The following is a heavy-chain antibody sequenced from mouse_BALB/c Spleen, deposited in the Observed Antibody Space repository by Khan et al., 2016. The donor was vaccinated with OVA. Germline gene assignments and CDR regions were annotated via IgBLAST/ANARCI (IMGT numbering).Heavy chain of an antibody. J-gene: IGHJ3*01. V-gene: IGHV1S137*01. CDR2: ISTYYGDV. CDR1: GYTFTDFT. D-gene: IGHD2-12*01. Sequence: VQLQQSGAELVRPGVSVKISCKGSGYTFTDFTMHWVKQSHAKSLEWIGVISTYYGDVTYNQKFKGKATMTVDKSSSTAYMELARLTSEDSAIYYWTRGGGGIVFAYWGQGTLVTVSA. CDR3: TRGGGGIVFAY.